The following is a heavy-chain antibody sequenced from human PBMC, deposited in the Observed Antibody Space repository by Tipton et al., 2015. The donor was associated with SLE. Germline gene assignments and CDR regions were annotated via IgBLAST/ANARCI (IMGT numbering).Heavy chain of an antibody. CDR3: ARDPPSSYYYGMDV. CDR1: GGSISTYY. V-gene: IGHV4-4*07. Sequence: TLSLTCTVSGGSISTYYWNWIRQPPGKGLEWIGSIYGSGSSYYNPSLRSRVTISVDTSKNQFSLKLSSVTAADTAVYFCARDPPSSYYYGMDVWGRGATVTVSS. D-gene: IGHD3-10*01. CDR2: IYGSGSS. J-gene: IGHJ6*02.